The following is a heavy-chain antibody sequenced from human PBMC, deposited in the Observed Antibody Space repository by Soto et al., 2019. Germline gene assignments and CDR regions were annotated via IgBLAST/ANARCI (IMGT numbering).Heavy chain of an antibody. CDR3: AKEYCSGGSCYPLD. V-gene: IGHV3-23*01. CDR1: GFSLNSYV. J-gene: IGHJ4*02. D-gene: IGHD2-15*01. Sequence: EVQLLESGGGLVQPGGSLRLSCVASGFSLNSYVMGWVRQAPGKGLEWVSEISGGGGSTYYADSVKGRFTISRDNSKNTVYLQMRSLRADDTAVYCCAKEYCSGGSCYPLDWGQGTLVTVSS. CDR2: ISGGGGST.